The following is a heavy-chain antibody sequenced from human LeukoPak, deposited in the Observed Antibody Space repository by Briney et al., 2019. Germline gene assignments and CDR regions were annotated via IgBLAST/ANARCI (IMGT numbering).Heavy chain of an antibody. D-gene: IGHD2-15*01. CDR1: GFTFSSYA. CDR3: AKWVVVAARVRWFDP. CDR2: ISGSGGST. Sequence: GGSLRLSCAASGFTFSSYAMSWVRQAPGKGLEWVSDISGSGGSTYYADSVKGRFTISRDNSKNTLYLQMNSLRAEDTAVYYCAKWVVVAARVRWFDPWGQGTLVTVSS. V-gene: IGHV3-23*01. J-gene: IGHJ5*02.